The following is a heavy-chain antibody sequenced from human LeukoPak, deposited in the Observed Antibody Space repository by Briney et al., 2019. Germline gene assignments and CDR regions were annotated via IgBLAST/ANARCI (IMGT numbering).Heavy chain of an antibody. CDR2: ISAYNGNT. Sequence: ASVKVSCKASGYTFTSYGISWARQAPGQGLEWMGWISAYNGNTNYAQKLQGRVTMTTDTSTSTAYMELRSLRSDDTAVYYCARDYYDSSGSLHDAFDIWGQGTMVTVSS. J-gene: IGHJ3*02. V-gene: IGHV1-18*01. D-gene: IGHD3-22*01. CDR3: ARDYYDSSGSLHDAFDI. CDR1: GYTFTSYG.